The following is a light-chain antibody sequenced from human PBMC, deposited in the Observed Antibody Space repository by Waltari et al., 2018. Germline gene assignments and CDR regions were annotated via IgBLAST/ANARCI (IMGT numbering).Light chain of an antibody. J-gene: IGLJ2*01. CDR2: EVI. V-gene: IGLV2-23*02. Sequence: QSALTQPASVSGSPGQSITIPCTGTSSDVGSSNLVSWYQQHPGKAPKLMIYEVIKRPSGVSNRFSGSKSGDTASLTISGLQAEDEADYYCCSYAGSTTPVIFGGGTKLTVL. CDR1: SSDVGSSNL. CDR3: CSYAGSTTPVI.